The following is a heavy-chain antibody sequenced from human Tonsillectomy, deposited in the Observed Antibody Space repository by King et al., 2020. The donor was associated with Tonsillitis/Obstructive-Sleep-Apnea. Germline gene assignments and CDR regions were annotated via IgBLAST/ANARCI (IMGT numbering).Heavy chain of an antibody. V-gene: IGHV1-2*06. D-gene: IGHD3/OR15-3a*01. CDR2: INPNSGDT. Sequence: VQLVESGAEVKKPGASVTVSCTASPYTFTAYYMHWVRQAPGQGLEWMGRINPNSGDTNYAQKFQGRVTVTRDASMYTAYMELRGLRYDDTAVYYCATVDNDAADFWGQGTMVTVSS. CDR3: ATVDNDAADF. CDR1: PYTFTAYY. J-gene: IGHJ3*01.